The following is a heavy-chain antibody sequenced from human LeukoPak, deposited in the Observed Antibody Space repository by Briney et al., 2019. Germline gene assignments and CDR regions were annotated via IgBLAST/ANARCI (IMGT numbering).Heavy chain of an antibody. J-gene: IGHJ4*02. CDR2: INPSGGST. D-gene: IGHD2-21*02. Sequence: ASVKVSCKASGYTFITYYMHWVRQAPGQGLEWMGIINPSGGSTSCAQKFQGRVIMTGDTSTSTVYMELSSLKSEDTAVYYCARSRLLLDNWGQGTLVTVSS. CDR1: GYTFITYY. V-gene: IGHV1-46*01. CDR3: ARSRLLLDN.